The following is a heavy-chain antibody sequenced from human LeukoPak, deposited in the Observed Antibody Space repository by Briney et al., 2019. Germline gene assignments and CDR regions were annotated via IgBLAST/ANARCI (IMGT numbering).Heavy chain of an antibody. J-gene: IGHJ4*02. D-gene: IGHD4/OR15-4a*01. Sequence: SETLSLTCAVYGGSFSGYYWSWIRQPPGKGLEWIGEINHSGSTNYNPSPKSRVTISVDTSKNQFSLRLSSVTAADTALYYCARHAAFADYQSHLTHFDYWGQGTLVTVSS. CDR3: ARHAAFADYQSHLTHFDY. V-gene: IGHV4-34*01. CDR1: GGSFSGYY. CDR2: INHSGST.